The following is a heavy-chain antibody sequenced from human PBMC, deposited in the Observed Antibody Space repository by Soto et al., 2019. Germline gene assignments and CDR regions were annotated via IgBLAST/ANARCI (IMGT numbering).Heavy chain of an antibody. J-gene: IGHJ5*02. Sequence: QLLQSGGGLVQPGGSVAPAAAASGFTFGTTDMRLVRRAPGEGLEWVSTIAGRGGITYYADCVKGRFTISRDNSRNTVYLQMNSLRGDDTALYYCVKNSGWFNTWGQGALVTVSS. CDR1: GFTFGTTD. V-gene: IGHV3-23*01. CDR2: IAGRGGIT. D-gene: IGHD3-10*01. CDR3: VKNSGWFNT.